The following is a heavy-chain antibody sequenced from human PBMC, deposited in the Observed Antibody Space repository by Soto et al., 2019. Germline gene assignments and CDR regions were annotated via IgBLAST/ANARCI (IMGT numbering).Heavy chain of an antibody. V-gene: IGHV3-21*01. J-gene: IGHJ3*02. CDR3: AGGYSGYDDAFDI. Sequence: GGSLRLSCAASGFTFSSYSMNWVRQAPGKGLEWVSSISSSSSYIYYADSVKGRFTISRDNAKNSLYLQMNSLRAEDTAVYYCAGGYSGYDDAFDIWGQGTMVTVSS. CDR2: ISSSSSYI. D-gene: IGHD5-12*01. CDR1: GFTFSSYS.